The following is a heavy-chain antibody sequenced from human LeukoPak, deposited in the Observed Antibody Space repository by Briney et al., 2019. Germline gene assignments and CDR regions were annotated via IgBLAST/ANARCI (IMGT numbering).Heavy chain of an antibody. CDR3: ARNGTAAGLYFDL. Sequence: PGGPLRLSCEVSGFTFTDYWMNWVRQAPGKGPEWVASIRQDGSEKTYVDSVKGRFTISRDNTKNSLSLQLNGLRAEDTAVYYCARNGTAAGLYFDLWGQGTLVTVSS. D-gene: IGHD6-13*01. CDR2: IRQDGSEK. CDR1: GFTFTDYW. J-gene: IGHJ4*01. V-gene: IGHV3-7*01.